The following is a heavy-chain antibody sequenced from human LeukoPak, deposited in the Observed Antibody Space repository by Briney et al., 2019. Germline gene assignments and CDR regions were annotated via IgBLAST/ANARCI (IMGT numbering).Heavy chain of an antibody. Sequence: GGSLRLSCAASGFTFSSYSMNWVRQAPGKGLEWVSSISSSSSYIYYADSVKGRFTISRDNAKNSLYLQMNSLRAEDTAVYYCARVQRLVAVYYYYYMDVWGKGTTVTVSS. D-gene: IGHD6-6*01. CDR1: GFTFSSYS. J-gene: IGHJ6*03. CDR3: ARVQRLVAVYYYYYMDV. CDR2: ISSSSSYI. V-gene: IGHV3-21*01.